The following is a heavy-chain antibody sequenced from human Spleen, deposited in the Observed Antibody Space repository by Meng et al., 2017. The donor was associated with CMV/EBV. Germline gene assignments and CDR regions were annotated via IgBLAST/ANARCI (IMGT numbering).Heavy chain of an antibody. V-gene: IGHV3-48*03. CDR1: GFIFSNYE. D-gene: IGHD1-26*01. J-gene: IGHJ6*02. CDR3: ARDNYSPYGLDV. CDR2: VSSSGTTK. Sequence: GESLKISCAASGFIFSNYEMIWVRQAPGKVLEWVSYVSSSGTTKYYGDSVRGRFTVSRDNAKNSLYLQMNSLRVEDTAVYYCARDNYSPYGLDVWGQGTTVTVSS.